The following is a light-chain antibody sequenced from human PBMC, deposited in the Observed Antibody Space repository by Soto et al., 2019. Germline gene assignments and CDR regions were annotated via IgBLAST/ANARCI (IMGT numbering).Light chain of an antibody. J-gene: IGKJ1*01. CDR2: DAS. CDR3: QQYNNWPPWT. CDR1: QSVRSS. V-gene: IGKV3-15*01. Sequence: DIVMTQSPCTLSVVPGERAPLFCRASQSVRSSLAWYQQKPGQAPRLFIYDASTRATGIPARFSGSGSGTEFTLTISSLQSEDFAVYYCQQYNNWPPWTFGQGTKVDIK.